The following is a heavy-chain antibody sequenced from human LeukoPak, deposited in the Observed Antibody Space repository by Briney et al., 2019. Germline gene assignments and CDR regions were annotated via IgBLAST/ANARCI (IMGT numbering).Heavy chain of an antibody. V-gene: IGHV3-23*01. D-gene: IGHD2-2*01. CDR2: ISGSGGST. Sequence: GGSLGLSCAALGFTFSSFAMGGVRRAPGKGLGGVSAISGSGGSTYYADSVKGRFTISRDNSKNTLYLQMNSLRAEDTAVYYCAKSVVVPAASDDYWGQGILVTVSS. J-gene: IGHJ4*02. CDR1: GFTFSSFA. CDR3: AKSVVVPAASDDY.